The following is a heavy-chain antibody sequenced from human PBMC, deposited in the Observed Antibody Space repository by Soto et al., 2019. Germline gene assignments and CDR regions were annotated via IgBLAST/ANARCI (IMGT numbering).Heavy chain of an antibody. V-gene: IGHV4-59*01. CDR1: GGSISSYY. Sequence: QVQLQESGPGLVKPSETLSLTCTVSGGSISSYYWSWIRQPPGKGLEWIGYIYYSGSNNYNPSLKSRVTISVDTSKNQFSLRLSSVTAADTAVYYCARVPVMDVWGQGTTVTVSS. CDR3: ARVPVMDV. J-gene: IGHJ6*02. CDR2: IYYSGSN.